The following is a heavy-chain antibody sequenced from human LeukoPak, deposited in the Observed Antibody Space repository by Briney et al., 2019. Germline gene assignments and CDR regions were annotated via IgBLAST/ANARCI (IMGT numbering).Heavy chain of an antibody. V-gene: IGHV3-7*01. CDR2: IKRDGNEK. D-gene: IGHD3-10*01. J-gene: IGHJ5*01. Sequence: GGSLRLSCAASGFTFSRYWMNWVRQAPGKGLEWVANIKRDGNEKNYVDSVRGRFSISRDNDKNSLYLQMDSLRAEDTPVYYCAKEGAYPIITYDSWGQGALVTVSS. CDR3: AKEGAYPIITYDS. CDR1: GFTFSRYW.